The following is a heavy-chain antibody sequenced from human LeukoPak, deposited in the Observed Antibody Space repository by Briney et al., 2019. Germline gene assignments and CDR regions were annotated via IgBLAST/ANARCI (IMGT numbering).Heavy chain of an antibody. J-gene: IGHJ4*02. CDR2: IKQDGSEK. V-gene: IGHV3-7*01. CDR3: ARDPTDLVVSF. Sequence: GGSLRLSCAASGFTFSSYGMHWVRQAPGKGLEWVANIKQDGSEKYYVDSVKGRFTISRDNAKNSLYLQMNSLRAEDTAVYYCARDPTDLVVSFWGQGTLVTVSS. CDR1: GFTFSSYG. D-gene: IGHD2-8*02.